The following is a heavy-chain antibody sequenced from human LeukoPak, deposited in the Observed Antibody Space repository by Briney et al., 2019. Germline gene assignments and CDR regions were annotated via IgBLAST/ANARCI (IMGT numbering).Heavy chain of an antibody. Sequence: HPGGSLRLSCAASGFTFSSYGMHWVRQAPGKGLEWVAVIWYDGSNKYYADSVKGRFTIPRDNSKNTLYLQMNSLRAEDTAVYYCAMTDYGSFDYWGQGTLVTVSS. CDR3: AMTDYGSFDY. V-gene: IGHV3-33*01. J-gene: IGHJ4*02. D-gene: IGHD4-17*01. CDR2: IWYDGSNK. CDR1: GFTFSSYG.